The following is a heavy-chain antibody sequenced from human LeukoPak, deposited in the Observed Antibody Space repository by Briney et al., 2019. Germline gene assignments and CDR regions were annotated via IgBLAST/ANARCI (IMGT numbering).Heavy chain of an antibody. D-gene: IGHD6-6*01. CDR2: IYPGDSDT. CDR1: GCSFTSCY. J-gene: IGHJ4*02. CDR3: ARPRSRDIAARSSWFY. V-gene: IGHV5-51*01. Sequence: GESLQISCSGAGCSFTSCYFGWLRQMPGKGLEWMGIIYPGDSDTTYSPSFQGQVTISVDKSISTAYLHWNSLKASDTAMYYCARPRSRDIAARSSWFYRGQGTLVTVSS.